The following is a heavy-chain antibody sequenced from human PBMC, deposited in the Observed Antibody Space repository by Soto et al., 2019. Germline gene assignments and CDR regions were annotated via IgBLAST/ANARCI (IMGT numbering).Heavy chain of an antibody. Sequence: QVQLVESGRGAVQPGESLRLSCVASGFDFTYYAMHWVRQAPGKGLESVAVMSSDGSKIHHTDSVKGRFTISRDNSKKTLYLQMNSLRKEDTAVYFCAKDEGVGGTLGLFDYWGQGTLVSVSS. CDR3: AKDEGVGGTLGLFDY. V-gene: IGHV3-30*18. CDR2: MSSDGSKI. D-gene: IGHD1-26*01. J-gene: IGHJ4*02. CDR1: GFDFTYYA.